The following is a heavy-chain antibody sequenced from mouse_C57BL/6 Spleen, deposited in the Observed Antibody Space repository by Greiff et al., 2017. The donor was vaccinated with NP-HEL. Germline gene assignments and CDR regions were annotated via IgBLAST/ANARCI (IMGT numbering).Heavy chain of an antibody. J-gene: IGHJ3*02. V-gene: IGHV1-50*01. CDR3: ARWLGY. CDR1: GYTFTSYW. CDR2: IDPSDSYT. Sequence: QVQLQQPGAELVKPGASVKLSCKASGYTFTSYWMQWVKQRPGQGLEWIGEIDPSDSYTNYNQKFKGKATLTVDTSSSTAYMQLSSLTSEDSAVYCGARWLGYWGQGTLVTVSA.